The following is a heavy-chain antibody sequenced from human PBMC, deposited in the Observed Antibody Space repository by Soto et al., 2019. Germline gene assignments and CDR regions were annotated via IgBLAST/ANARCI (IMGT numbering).Heavy chain of an antibody. CDR2: MNPNSGNT. Sequence: GASVKVSCKASGYTFTSYDINWVRQATGQGLEWMGWMNPNSGNTGYAQKFQGRVTMTRNTSISTAYMELSSLRSEDTAVYYCARAMTHSGSYHYYYGMDVWGQGTTVTV. J-gene: IGHJ6*02. CDR1: GYTFTSYD. D-gene: IGHD1-26*01. V-gene: IGHV1-8*01. CDR3: ARAMTHSGSYHYYYGMDV.